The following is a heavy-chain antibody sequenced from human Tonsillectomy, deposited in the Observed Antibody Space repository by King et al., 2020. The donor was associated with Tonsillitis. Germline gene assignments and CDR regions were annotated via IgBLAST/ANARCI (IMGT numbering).Heavy chain of an antibody. J-gene: IGHJ4*02. D-gene: IGHD4-11*01. Sequence: VQLVESGGGLVQPGGSLRLSCAASGFTFSKYAVSWVRQAPGKGLEWVSTISSSGGSTYYADSVKGRFIISKDNSKNTLYLQMTSLRAEDTSVYYCVKSHYTNSVEYYFDYWGQGTLVTVSS. CDR2: ISSSGGST. CDR1: GFTFSKYA. CDR3: VKSHYTNSVEYYFDY. V-gene: IGHV3-23*04.